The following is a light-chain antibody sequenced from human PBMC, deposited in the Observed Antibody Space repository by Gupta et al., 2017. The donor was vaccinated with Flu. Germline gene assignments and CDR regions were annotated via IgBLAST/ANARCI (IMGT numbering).Light chain of an antibody. Sequence: EIVLTQSPGTLSLSPGERATLSCRASQSVSSSYLAWYQHKPGQAPRLLIYATSRRATGISDRFWGSGSGTDFTLTISRLEPEDFAVYYCQQYDRSPLTFGGGTNVEI. CDR1: QSVSSSY. CDR3: QQYDRSPLT. J-gene: IGKJ4*01. CDR2: ATS. V-gene: IGKV3-20*01.